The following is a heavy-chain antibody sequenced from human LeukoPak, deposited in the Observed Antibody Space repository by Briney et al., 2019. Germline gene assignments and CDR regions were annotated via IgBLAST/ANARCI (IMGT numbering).Heavy chain of an antibody. CDR1: GFTFSSYA. J-gene: IGHJ4*02. CDR2: ISGSGGST. D-gene: IGHD6-19*01. CDR3: AQVKVAVAGSALDY. V-gene: IGHV3-23*01. Sequence: GGSLRLSCAASGFTFSSYAMSWVRRAPGKGLEWVSAISGSGGSTYYADSVKGRFTISRDNSKNTLYLQMNSLRAEDTAVYYCAQVKVAVAGSALDYWGQGTLVTVSS.